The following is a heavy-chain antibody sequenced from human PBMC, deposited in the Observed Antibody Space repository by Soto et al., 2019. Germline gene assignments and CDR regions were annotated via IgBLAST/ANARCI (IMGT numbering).Heavy chain of an antibody. Sequence: GESLKIYCKGSGYSFTSYWIGWVRQMPGKGLEWMGIIYPGDSDTRYSPSFQGQVTISADKSISTAYLQWSSLKASDTAMYYCAILGESDYYYMDVWGKGTTVTVSS. D-gene: IGHD3-3*01. CDR1: GYSFTSYW. CDR3: AILGESDYYYMDV. J-gene: IGHJ6*03. CDR2: IYPGDSDT. V-gene: IGHV5-51*01.